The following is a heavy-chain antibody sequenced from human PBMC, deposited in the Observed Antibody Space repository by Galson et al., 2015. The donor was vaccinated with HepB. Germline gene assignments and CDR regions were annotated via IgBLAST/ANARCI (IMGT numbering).Heavy chain of an antibody. J-gene: IGHJ3*02. V-gene: IGHV3-7*03. CDR3: ARERSYFRDSFDI. CDR1: GFTFSNYW. Sequence: SLRLSCAASGFTFSNYWMNWVRQPPGKGLEWVANINQDGSDKYSVDSVKGRFAISRDNTKKSLYLQMSSLRAEDTAVYYCARERSYFRDSFDIWGQGTMVTVSS. D-gene: IGHD1-26*01. CDR2: INQDGSDK.